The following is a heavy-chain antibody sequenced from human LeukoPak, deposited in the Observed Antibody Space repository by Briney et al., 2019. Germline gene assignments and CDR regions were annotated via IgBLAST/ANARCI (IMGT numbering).Heavy chain of an antibody. CDR3: ARYCSGGTCHQGIDY. V-gene: IGHV5-51*01. CDR2: IYPADSDT. Sequence: GESLKISCKGSGYSFTSYWIGWVRQMPGKGLEWMGIIYPADSDTKYSPSFQGQVTISADKSIRTAYLQWSSLKASDTAMYYCARYCSGGTCHQGIDYWGQGTLVTVSS. D-gene: IGHD2-15*01. J-gene: IGHJ4*02. CDR1: GYSFTSYW.